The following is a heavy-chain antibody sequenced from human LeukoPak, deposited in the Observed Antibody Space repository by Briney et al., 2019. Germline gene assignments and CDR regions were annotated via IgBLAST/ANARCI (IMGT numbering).Heavy chain of an antibody. D-gene: IGHD2-2*01. CDR2: IYYSGNT. J-gene: IGHJ6*03. V-gene: IGHV4-39*01. CDR1: GGSISSSSYY. Sequence: SETLSLTCTVSGGSISSSSYYWGWIRQPPGKGLEWIGTIYYSGNTYYNPSLKSRVTISVDTSKNQFSLKLSSVTAADTAVHYCARQGNYCSSTSCYLYHYYMDVWGKGTTVTVSS. CDR3: ARQGNYCSSTSCYLYHYYMDV.